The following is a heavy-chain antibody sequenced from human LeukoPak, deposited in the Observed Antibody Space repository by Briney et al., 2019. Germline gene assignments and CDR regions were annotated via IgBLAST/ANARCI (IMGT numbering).Heavy chain of an antibody. Sequence: VSVKVSCKASGYTFTGYYMHWVRQAPGQGLEWMGWINPNSGGTNYAQKFQGRVTMTRDTSISTAYMELSRLRSDDTAVYYCARGEGGIDYGDYAYYFDYWGQGTLVTVSS. CDR3: ARGEGGIDYGDYAYYFDY. CDR2: INPNSGGT. D-gene: IGHD4-17*01. J-gene: IGHJ4*02. V-gene: IGHV1-2*02. CDR1: GYTFTGYY.